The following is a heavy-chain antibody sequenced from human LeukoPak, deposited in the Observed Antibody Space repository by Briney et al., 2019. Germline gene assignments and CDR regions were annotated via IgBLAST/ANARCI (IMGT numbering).Heavy chain of an antibody. CDR1: GYSISSGYY. Sequence: SETLSLTCAVSGYSISSGYYWGWIRQPPGKGPEWIGSIYHSGSTYYNPSFKSRVTISVDTSKNQFSLKLSSVTAADTAVYYCARHVSLDYWGQGTLVTVSS. CDR2: IYHSGST. CDR3: ARHVSLDY. D-gene: IGHD5/OR15-5a*01. V-gene: IGHV4-38-2*01. J-gene: IGHJ4*02.